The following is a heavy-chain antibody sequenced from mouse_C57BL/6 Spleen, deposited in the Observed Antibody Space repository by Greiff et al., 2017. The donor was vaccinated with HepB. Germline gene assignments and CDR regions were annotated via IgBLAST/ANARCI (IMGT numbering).Heavy chain of an antibody. Sequence: QQSCKASGYTFTSYWMQWVKQRPGQGLEWIGEIDPSDSYTNYNQKFKGKATLTVDTSSSTAYMQLSSLTSEDSAVYYCAMTAQATFAYWGQGTLVTVSA. J-gene: IGHJ3*01. CDR1: GYTFTSYW. CDR2: IDPSDSYT. CDR3: AMTAQATFAY. V-gene: IGHV1-50*01. D-gene: IGHD3-2*02.